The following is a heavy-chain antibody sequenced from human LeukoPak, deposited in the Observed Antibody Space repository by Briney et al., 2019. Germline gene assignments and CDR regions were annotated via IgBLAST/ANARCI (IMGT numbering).Heavy chain of an antibody. CDR3: ARHPVRRYDWFDR. D-gene: IGHD1-1*01. V-gene: IGHV4-59*08. J-gene: IGHJ5*02. CDR1: GGSINSYY. Sequence: NPSETLSLTCTVSGGSINSYYWSWIPQPPGKGLEWIGYTYYSGSTHYNPSLQSRVTISIDKSKNQFSPNVNSVTGGDTAVYFFARHPVRRYDWFDRWVQGTLV. CDR2: TYYSGST.